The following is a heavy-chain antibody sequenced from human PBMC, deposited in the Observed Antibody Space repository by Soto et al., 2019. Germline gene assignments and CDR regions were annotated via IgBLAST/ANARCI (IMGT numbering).Heavy chain of an antibody. CDR2: IYYSGST. J-gene: IGHJ4*02. V-gene: IGHV4-59*08. D-gene: IGHD6-13*01. Sequence: SETLSLTYAVYGGSISSYYWSWIRQPPGKGLEWIGYIYYSGSTNYNPSLKSRVTISVDTSKNQFSLKLSSVTAADTAVYYCARLRRGSSWFWGQGTLVTVSS. CDR1: GGSISSYY. CDR3: ARLRRGSSWF.